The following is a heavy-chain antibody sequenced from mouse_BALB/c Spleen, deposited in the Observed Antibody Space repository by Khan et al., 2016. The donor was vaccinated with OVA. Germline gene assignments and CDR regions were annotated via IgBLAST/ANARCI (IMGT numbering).Heavy chain of an antibody. CDR2: INYSGNT. CDR1: GYSITSEYA. V-gene: IGHV3-2*02. CDR3: ARKDYNDYDPFPY. Sequence: QLEESGPGLVKPSQSLSLTCTVTGYSITSEYAWNWIRQFPGNKLEWMGYINYSGNTRFNPSLKSRTSITRETSKNQFFLQLSSVTTEDTATYYCARKDYNDYDPFPYWGQGTLVTVSA. D-gene: IGHD2-4*01. J-gene: IGHJ3*01.